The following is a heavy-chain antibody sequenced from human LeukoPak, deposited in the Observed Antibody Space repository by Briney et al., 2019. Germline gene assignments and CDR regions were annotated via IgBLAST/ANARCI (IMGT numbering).Heavy chain of an antibody. CDR1: GFTFSSYG. D-gene: IGHD3-10*01. Sequence: PGGSLRLSCAASGFTFSSYGMSWVRQAPGKGLEWVPAISGSGGSTYYADSVKGRFTISRDNSKNTLYLQMNSLRAEDTAVYYCRTYGSGSYFQTMYYFDYWGQGTLVTVSS. CDR3: RTYGSGSYFQTMYYFDY. V-gene: IGHV3-23*01. CDR2: ISGSGGST. J-gene: IGHJ4*02.